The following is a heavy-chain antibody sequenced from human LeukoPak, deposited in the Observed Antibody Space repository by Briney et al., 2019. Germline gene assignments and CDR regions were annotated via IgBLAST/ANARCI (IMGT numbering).Heavy chain of an antibody. CDR2: ISSSSSTI. CDR3: ARDDYQLGSYYYGMDV. CDR1: GFTFSSYS. D-gene: IGHD2-2*01. J-gene: IGHJ6*02. V-gene: IGHV3-48*04. Sequence: GGSLRLSCAASGFTFSSYSMNWVRQAPGKGLEWVSFISSSSSTIYYADSVKGRFTISRDNAKSSLFLQMNSLRVEDTAVYYCARDDYQLGSYYYGMDVWGQGTTVTVS.